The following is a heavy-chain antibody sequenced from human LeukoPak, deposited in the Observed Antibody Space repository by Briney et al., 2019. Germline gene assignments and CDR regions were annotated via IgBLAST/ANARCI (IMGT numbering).Heavy chain of an antibody. CDR2: ISYDGTAE. V-gene: IGHV3-30*03. CDR1: GFTFNNYA. J-gene: IGHJ4*02. Sequence: PGGSLRLSCVASGFTFNNYAMHWVRQAPGQGLEWVAGISYDGTAEYYGDSMKGRFNISRDKSKNTLFLEVNSLRTEDTAVFYCARDRGGVVLMGGLDVWGQGTQVIVSS. CDR3: ARDRGGVVLMGGLDV. D-gene: IGHD3-3*01.